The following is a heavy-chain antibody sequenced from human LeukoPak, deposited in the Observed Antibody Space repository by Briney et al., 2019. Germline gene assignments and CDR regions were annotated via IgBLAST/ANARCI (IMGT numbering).Heavy chain of an antibody. D-gene: IGHD1-26*01. CDR1: GGTFSSYA. V-gene: IGHV1-2*02. CDR2: INPNSGGT. Sequence: GASVKVSCKASGGTFSSYAISWVRQAPGQGLEWMGWINPNSGGTNYAQKFQGRVTMTRDTSISTAYMELSRLRSDDTAVYYCARERYSGSYPDLDYWGQGTLVTVSS. CDR3: ARERYSGSYPDLDY. J-gene: IGHJ4*02.